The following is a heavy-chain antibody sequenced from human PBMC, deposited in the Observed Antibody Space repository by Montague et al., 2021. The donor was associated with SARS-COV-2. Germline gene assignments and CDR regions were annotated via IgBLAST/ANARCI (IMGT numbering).Heavy chain of an antibody. J-gene: IGHJ6*02. V-gene: IGHV3-30*04. CDR2: ISYDGSNT. Sequence: YLRLSCAASGFTFSSYAMHWVRQAPGKGLEWVAVISYDGSNTYYADSVKGRFTISRDNSKNTLYLQMNSLRAEDTAVYYCARDFRDSSSGYPLGYYYYGMDVWDQGTTVTVSS. D-gene: IGHD6-13*01. CDR1: GFTFSSYA. CDR3: ARDFRDSSSGYPLGYYYYGMDV.